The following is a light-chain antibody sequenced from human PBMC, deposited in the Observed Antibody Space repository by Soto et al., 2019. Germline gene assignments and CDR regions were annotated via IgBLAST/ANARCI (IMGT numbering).Light chain of an antibody. CDR1: QDISNY. J-gene: IGKJ5*01. CDR2: DVS. CDR3: QQYDSLPLT. V-gene: IGKV1-33*01. Sequence: QMTQSPPSLSGSVVDRVTITCHASQDISNYLHWFQQKPGKAPQLLIFDVSNLQTGVPSRFSGGGSGTDFALTISSLEPEDIATYYCQQYDSLPLTFGQGTRLEIK.